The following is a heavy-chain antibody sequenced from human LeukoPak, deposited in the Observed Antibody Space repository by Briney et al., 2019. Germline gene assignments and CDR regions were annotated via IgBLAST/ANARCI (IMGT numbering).Heavy chain of an antibody. V-gene: IGHV3-48*01. CDR3: VRKLYQAYGNWFDP. CDR2: ISNVGSTL. CDR1: GLTFSTYN. J-gene: IGHJ5*02. D-gene: IGHD2-15*01. Sequence: PGGSLRLSCAASGLTFSTYNMMWVRQAPGKGLEWISFISNVGSTLYYADSVRGRFTISRDNGKNSPYLQMDGLRVEETGVYYCVRKLYQAYGNWFDPWGQGTLVTVSS.